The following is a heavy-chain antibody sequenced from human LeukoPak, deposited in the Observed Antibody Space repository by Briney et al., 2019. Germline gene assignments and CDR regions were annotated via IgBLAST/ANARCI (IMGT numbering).Heavy chain of an antibody. CDR3: AAPRITIFGVVIAIDY. CDR1: GGSFSGYY. Sequence: SETLTLTCAVYGGSFSGYYWSWIRQPPGKGLEWIGEINHSGSTNYNPSLKSRVTISVDTSKNQFSLKLSSVTAADTAVYYCAAPRITIFGVVIAIDYWGQGTLVTVSS. D-gene: IGHD3-3*01. J-gene: IGHJ4*02. CDR2: INHSGST. V-gene: IGHV4-34*01.